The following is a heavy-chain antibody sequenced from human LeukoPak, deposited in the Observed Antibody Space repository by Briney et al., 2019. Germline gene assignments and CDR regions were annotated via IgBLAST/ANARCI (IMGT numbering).Heavy chain of an antibody. J-gene: IGHJ4*02. CDR1: GFTFGGYG. Sequence: GRSLRLSCAGSGFTFGGYGMHWFRQTPGKGLEWVAVIAYDGSRAFYADSVKGRFTISRDNSKNTMSVQMDDLRAEDTAVYYCTRYNKDHVDYSGQGTLVTVSS. D-gene: IGHD1-14*01. CDR3: TRYNKDHVDY. V-gene: IGHV3-33*01. CDR2: IAYDGSRA.